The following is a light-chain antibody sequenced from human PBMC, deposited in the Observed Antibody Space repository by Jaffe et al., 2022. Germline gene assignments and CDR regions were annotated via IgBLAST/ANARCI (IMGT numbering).Light chain of an antibody. CDR3: HVWDINSDHHV. V-gene: IGLV3-21*02. CDR2: DDS. Sequence: SYVLTQPPSVSVAPGQTARITCGGHNIGRTVVHWYQQKPGQAPVLVIYDDSDRPAGISGRFSGSNSGNTATLTISTVEAEDEADYYCHVWDINSDHHVFGKGTQVTVL. J-gene: IGLJ1*01. CDR1: NIGRTV.